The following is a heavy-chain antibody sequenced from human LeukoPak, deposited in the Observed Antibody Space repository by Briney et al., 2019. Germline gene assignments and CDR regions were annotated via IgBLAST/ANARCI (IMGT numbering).Heavy chain of an antibody. Sequence: PSETLSLTCTVSGDSIRNYYWSWIRQPPGKGLEWIAHTHYSGISDYNPSLKSRLTMSVATSSDQVFLKLSAVTGADTAVYYCARARGHTYGELQRDVWGQGTTVTVS. CDR2: THYSGIS. V-gene: IGHV4-59*01. CDR3: ARARGHTYGELQRDV. CDR1: GDSIRNYY. J-gene: IGHJ6*02. D-gene: IGHD5-18*01.